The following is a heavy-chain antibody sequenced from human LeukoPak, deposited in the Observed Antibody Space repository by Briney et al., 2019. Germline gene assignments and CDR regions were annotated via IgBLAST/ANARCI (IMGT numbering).Heavy chain of an antibody. CDR1: GGSISSYY. J-gene: IGHJ4*02. D-gene: IGHD5-24*01. V-gene: IGHV4-59*01. Sequence: PSETLSLTCTVSGGSISSYYWSWIRQPPGKGLEWIGYIYYTGSTNYNPSLESRVTISVDTSKSQFSLKLTSVTAADTAVYFCARDRALGGWLLTFDYWGRGTLVTVSS. CDR3: ARDRALGGWLLTFDY. CDR2: IYYTGST.